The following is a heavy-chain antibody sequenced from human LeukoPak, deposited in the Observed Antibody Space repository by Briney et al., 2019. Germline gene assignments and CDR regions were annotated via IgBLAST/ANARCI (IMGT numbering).Heavy chain of an antibody. CDR2: IRYDGSNK. D-gene: IGHD3-22*01. Sequence: QPGGSLRLSCAASGFTFSSYGMHWVRQAPGKGLEWVAFIRYDGSNKYYADSVKGRFTISRDNSKNTLYLQMNSLRAGDTAVYYCARLLDSGDYALSVLRYWGQGTLVTVSS. V-gene: IGHV3-30*02. CDR1: GFTFSSYG. CDR3: ARLLDSGDYALSVLRY. J-gene: IGHJ4*02.